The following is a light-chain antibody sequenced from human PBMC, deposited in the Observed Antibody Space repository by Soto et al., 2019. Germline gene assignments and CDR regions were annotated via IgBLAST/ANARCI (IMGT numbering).Light chain of an antibody. J-gene: IGKJ1*01. CDR1: QSVSNN. Sequence: EILMTQSPATLSVSPGERATLSCRASQSVSNNLAWYQKKPGQAPRLLIYGASTRSTGITARFSGSGSGTEFTLTISSLQSEDFAVYYCQQYKNWWTFGQGTRVEIK. CDR2: GAS. V-gene: IGKV3-15*01. CDR3: QQYKNWWT.